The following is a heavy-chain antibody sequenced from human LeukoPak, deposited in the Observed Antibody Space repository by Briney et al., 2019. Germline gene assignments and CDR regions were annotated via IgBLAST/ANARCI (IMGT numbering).Heavy chain of an antibody. V-gene: IGHV4-39*01. J-gene: IGHJ4*02. CDR1: GGSISTSAYY. Sequence: SETLSLTCIASGGSISTSAYYWGWIRQPPGEGLQWIGSIYYSGNTYYNSSLKSRVTISVDTSTSQFSLRLSSVTAADTAVYYCARQPALTHSHLDYWGQGTLVTVSS. CDR3: ARQPALTHSHLDY. CDR2: IYYSGNT.